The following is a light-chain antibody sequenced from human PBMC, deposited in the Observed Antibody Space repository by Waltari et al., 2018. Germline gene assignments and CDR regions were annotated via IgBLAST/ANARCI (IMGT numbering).Light chain of an antibody. CDR2: GAS. CDR3: QHYNSWPPYT. Sequence: EIVMTQSPATLSVSAGERATLSCRASQSISSHLAWYQQKPGQAPRLLIYGASTSATGIPAWLIGSGSCTEFTLTISSLQSEDVVVYYCQHYNSWPPYTFGQGTKLEIK. V-gene: IGKV3-15*01. CDR1: QSISSH. J-gene: IGKJ2*01.